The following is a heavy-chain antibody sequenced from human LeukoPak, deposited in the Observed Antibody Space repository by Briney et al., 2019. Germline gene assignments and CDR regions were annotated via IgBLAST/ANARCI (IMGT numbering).Heavy chain of an antibody. CDR3: ARVVTYWGDAFDI. V-gene: IGHV3-48*01. J-gene: IGHJ3*02. Sequence: PGGSLRLSCAASGFTFSSYSMNWVRQAPGKGLEWVSYISSSSSTIYYADSVKGRFTISRDNAKNSLYLQMNSLRAEDTAVYCCARVVTYWGDAFDIWGQGTMVTVSS. CDR1: GFTFSSYS. CDR2: ISSSSSTI. D-gene: IGHD2-21*02.